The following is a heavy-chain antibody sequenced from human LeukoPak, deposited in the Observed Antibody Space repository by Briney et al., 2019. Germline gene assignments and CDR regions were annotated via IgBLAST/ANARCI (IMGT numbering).Heavy chain of an antibody. J-gene: IGHJ4*02. CDR2: ISYDGSNK. CDR3: AKDRGSGYYFPRGLDY. V-gene: IGHV3-30*18. CDR1: GFTFSSYG. D-gene: IGHD3-22*01. Sequence: GGSLRLSCAASGFTFSSYGMHWVRQAPGKGLEWVAVISYDGSNKYYADSVKGRFTISRDNSKNTLYLQMNSLRAEDTAVYYCAKDRGSGYYFPRGLDYWGQGTLVTVSS.